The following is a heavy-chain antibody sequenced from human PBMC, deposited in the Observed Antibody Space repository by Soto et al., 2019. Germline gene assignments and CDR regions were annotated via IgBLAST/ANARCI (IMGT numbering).Heavy chain of an antibody. J-gene: IGHJ3*02. CDR3: ARAWGCPYNWNDLVAFEI. Sequence: SETLSLTCTVSGGSISSYYWSWIRQPPGKGLEWIGYIYYSGSTNYNPSLKSRVTISVDTSKNQFSLKLSSVTAADTAVYYCARAWGCPYNWNDLVAFEIWGQGTMVIVSS. CDR2: IYYSGST. CDR1: GGSISSYY. D-gene: IGHD1-20*01. V-gene: IGHV4-59*01.